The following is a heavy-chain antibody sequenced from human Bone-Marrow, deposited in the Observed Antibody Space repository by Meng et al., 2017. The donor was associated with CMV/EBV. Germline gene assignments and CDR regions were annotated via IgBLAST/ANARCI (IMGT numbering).Heavy chain of an antibody. D-gene: IGHD2-15*01. CDR2: ISYDGSNK. V-gene: IGHV3-30*04. Sequence: GKSLKISCAASGFTFSSYAMHWVRQAPGKGLEWVAVISYDGSNKYYADSVKGRFTISRDNSKNTLYLQMNSLRAEDTAVYYCAKAQIYGLLFYYYGMDVWGPGNTVTVSS. CDR3: AKAQIYGLLFYYYGMDV. J-gene: IGHJ6*02. CDR1: GFTFSSYA.